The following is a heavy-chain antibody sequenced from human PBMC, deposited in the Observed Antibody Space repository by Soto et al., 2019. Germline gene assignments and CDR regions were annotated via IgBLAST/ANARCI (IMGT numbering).Heavy chain of an antibody. J-gene: IGHJ6*02. CDR1: GFTFSSYA. Sequence: GGSLRLSCAASGFTFSSYAMSWVRQAPGKGLEWVSAISGSGGSTYYADSVKGRFTISRDNSKNTLYLQMNSLRAEDTAVYYCAKYTGHYYYYYGMDVWGQGTTVTVSS. V-gene: IGHV3-23*01. CDR2: ISGSGGST. CDR3: AKYTGHYYYYYGMDV.